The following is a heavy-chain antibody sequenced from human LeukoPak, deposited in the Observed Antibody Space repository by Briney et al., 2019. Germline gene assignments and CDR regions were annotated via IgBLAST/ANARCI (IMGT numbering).Heavy chain of an antibody. CDR2: ISSSSSYI. Sequence: GGSLRLSCAAFGFTFSSYSMNWVRQAPGKGLEWVSSISSSSSYIYYADSVKGRFTISRDNAKNSLYLQMNSLRAEDTAVYYCARAVLWFGEPWDYFDYWGQGTLVTVSS. V-gene: IGHV3-21*01. CDR3: ARAVLWFGEPWDYFDY. D-gene: IGHD3-10*01. CDR1: GFTFSSYS. J-gene: IGHJ4*02.